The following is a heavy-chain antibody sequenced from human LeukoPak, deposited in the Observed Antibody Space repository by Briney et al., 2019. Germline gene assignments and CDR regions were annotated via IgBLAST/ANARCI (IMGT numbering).Heavy chain of an antibody. D-gene: IGHD4-23*01. J-gene: IGHJ4*02. Sequence: GGSLRLSCAASGFTFSSHGMNWVRQAPGKGLEWVSGIRGDGVTTYYADSVKGRFTISRDNSKNTLYLQMNSLRAEDTAVYYCAREFYGGNSGFDYWGQGTLVTVSS. CDR1: GFTFSSHG. CDR3: AREFYGGNSGFDY. V-gene: IGHV3-23*01. CDR2: IRGDGVTT.